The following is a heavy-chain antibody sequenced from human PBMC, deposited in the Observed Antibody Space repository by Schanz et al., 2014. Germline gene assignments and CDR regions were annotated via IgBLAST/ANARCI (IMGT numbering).Heavy chain of an antibody. J-gene: IGHJ4*02. Sequence: QVQLVQSGAEVRKPGASVKVSCKASGYTFTSYSMHWVRQAPGQGLEWMGIINLSGGSTNNAQKFQGRLTMTRDTTTSTVYMELSSLRPEDTAVYYCARSNYYDNSDYYNSFDYWGQGTLVTVSS. CDR2: INLSGGST. D-gene: IGHD3-22*01. V-gene: IGHV1-46*01. CDR1: GYTFTSYS. CDR3: ARSNYYDNSDYYNSFDY.